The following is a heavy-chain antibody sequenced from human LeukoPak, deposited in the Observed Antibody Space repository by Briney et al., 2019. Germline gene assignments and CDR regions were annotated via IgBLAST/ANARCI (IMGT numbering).Heavy chain of an antibody. J-gene: IGHJ5*02. D-gene: IGHD3-3*01. CDR1: GYSISRGYY. CDR3: ARGIEIFGVVITNWFDP. V-gene: IGHV4-38-2*02. CDR2: IYHRGST. Sequence: SETLALTCSVCGYSISRGYYWGWTGPPPGKGLEWMGNIYHRGSTYFNPSIKSPVTIPVGTSKNQFSLKLSSVTAADPAMYYCARGIEIFGVVITNWFDPWGQGTLVTVSS.